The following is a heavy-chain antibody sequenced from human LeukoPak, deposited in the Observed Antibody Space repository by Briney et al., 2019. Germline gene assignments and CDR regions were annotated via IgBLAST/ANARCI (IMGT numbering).Heavy chain of an antibody. D-gene: IGHD3-22*01. Sequence: GGSLRLYCAASGFTVSSNYMSWVRQAPGTGLESVSVIYSGGSTYYADSVKGRFTISRDNSKNTLYLQMNSLRAEDTAVYYCARGYYDSSGYYGAFDIWGQGTMVTVSS. CDR1: GFTVSSNY. V-gene: IGHV3-53*01. CDR2: IYSGGST. CDR3: ARGYYDSSGYYGAFDI. J-gene: IGHJ3*02.